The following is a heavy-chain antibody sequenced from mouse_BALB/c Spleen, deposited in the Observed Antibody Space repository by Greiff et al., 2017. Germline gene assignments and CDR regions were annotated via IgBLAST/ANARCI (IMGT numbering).Heavy chain of an antibody. CDR1: GFSLTGYG. CDR3: ARIDGYYSWFAY. Sequence: QVQLQQSGPGLVAPSQSLSITCTVSGFSLTGYGVNWVRQPPGKGLEWLGMILGDGSTDYNSALKSRLSIIKDNTKSQVFLKMNSLQTDDTARYYCARIDGYYSWFAYWGQGTLVTVSA. CDR2: ILGDGST. D-gene: IGHD2-3*01. J-gene: IGHJ3*01. V-gene: IGHV2-6-7*01.